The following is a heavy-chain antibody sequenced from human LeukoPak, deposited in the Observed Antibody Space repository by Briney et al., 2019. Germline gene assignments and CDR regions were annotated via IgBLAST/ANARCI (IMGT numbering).Heavy chain of an antibody. J-gene: IGHJ4*02. CDR2: IYSGGST. CDR3: ARAHSSCYDSSGYLH. V-gene: IGHV3-66*01. D-gene: IGHD3-22*01. Sequence: GGSLRLSCAASGFTVSSNYMSWVRQAPGKGLEWVSVIYSGGSTYYADSVKGRFTISRDNSKNTLYLQMNSLRAEDTAVYYCARAHSSCYDSSGYLHWGQGTLVTVSS. CDR1: GFTVSSNY.